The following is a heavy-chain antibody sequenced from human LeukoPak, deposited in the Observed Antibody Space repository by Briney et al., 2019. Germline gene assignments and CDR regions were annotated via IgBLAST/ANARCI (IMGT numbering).Heavy chain of an antibody. D-gene: IGHD2-15*01. Sequence: SVKVSCTASGGTFRSYAISWVRQAPGQGLEWMGGIIPIFGTANYAQKFQGRVTITADKSTSTAYMELSSLRSEDTAVYYCARVGIGYCSGGSCYYFDYWGQGTLVTVSS. CDR1: GGTFRSYA. V-gene: IGHV1-69*06. CDR2: IIPIFGTA. CDR3: ARVGIGYCSGGSCYYFDY. J-gene: IGHJ4*02.